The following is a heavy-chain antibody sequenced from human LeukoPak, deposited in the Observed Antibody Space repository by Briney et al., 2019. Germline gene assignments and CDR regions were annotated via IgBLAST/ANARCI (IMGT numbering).Heavy chain of an antibody. D-gene: IGHD3-22*01. CDR2: IYYSGST. CDR1: GGSISSGGYY. V-gene: IGHV4-31*03. J-gene: IGHJ4*02. CDR3: ARDRGDGSGSPLYYFDY. Sequence: KSSQTLSLTCTVSGGSISSGGYYWSWIRQHPGKGLEWIGYIYYSGSTYSNPSLKSRVTISVDTSKNQFSLSLSCVTAADTAVYYCARDRGDGSGSPLYYFDYWGQGTLVTVSS.